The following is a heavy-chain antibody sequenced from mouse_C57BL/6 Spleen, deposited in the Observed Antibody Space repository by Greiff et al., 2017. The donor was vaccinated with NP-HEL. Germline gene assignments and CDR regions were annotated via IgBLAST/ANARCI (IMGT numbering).Heavy chain of an antibody. CDR1: GFTFSDYG. CDR3: AREYSNYVGYFDV. V-gene: IGHV5-17*01. Sequence: EVKVEESGGGLVKPGGSLKLSCAASGFTFSDYGMHWVRQAPEKGLEWVAYISSGSSTIYYADTVKGRFTISRDNAKNTLFLQMTSLRSEDTAMYYCAREYSNYVGYFDVWGTGTTVTVSS. CDR2: ISSGSSTI. D-gene: IGHD2-5*01. J-gene: IGHJ1*03.